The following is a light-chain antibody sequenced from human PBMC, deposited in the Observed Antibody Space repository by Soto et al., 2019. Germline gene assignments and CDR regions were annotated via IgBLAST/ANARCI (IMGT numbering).Light chain of an antibody. CDR3: QQRSSGPPLT. CDR1: QSVSSY. V-gene: IGKV3-11*01. Sequence: EVVLTQSPATLSLSPGERATLSCRASQSVSSYLAWYQQKPGQAPRLLIYDASNRATGIPARFSGSGSGTDFTLTISSLEPEDFAFYYCQQRSSGPPLTFGGGTKVEIK. CDR2: DAS. J-gene: IGKJ4*01.